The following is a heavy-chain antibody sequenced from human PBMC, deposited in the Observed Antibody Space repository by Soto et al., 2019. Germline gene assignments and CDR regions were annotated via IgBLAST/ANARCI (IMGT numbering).Heavy chain of an antibody. CDR2: IYYSGRT. J-gene: IGHJ4*02. V-gene: IGHV4-59*08. CDR1: GGSISSYY. D-gene: IGHD1-26*01. Sequence: SETLSLTCTVSGGSISSYYWSWIRQPPGKGLEWIGYIYYSGRTNYNPSLKSRDTISVDTSKNQFSLKLSSVSAADTAVYYCATYYKLATAFDYWGQGTLVTVSS. CDR3: ATYYKLATAFDY.